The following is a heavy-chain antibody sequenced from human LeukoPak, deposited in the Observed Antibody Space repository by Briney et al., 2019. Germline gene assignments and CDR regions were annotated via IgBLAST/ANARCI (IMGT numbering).Heavy chain of an antibody. V-gene: IGHV3-48*03. CDR3: ARDPPDY. Sequence: GGSLRLSCAASGFTFSSYEMNWVRQAPGKGLEWVSYILNSGTTTYYADSVKGRFTISRDNAKNSLYLQMNSLRAEDTGVYYCARDPPDYWGQGILVSVSS. J-gene: IGHJ4*02. CDR1: GFTFSSYE. CDR2: ILNSGTTT.